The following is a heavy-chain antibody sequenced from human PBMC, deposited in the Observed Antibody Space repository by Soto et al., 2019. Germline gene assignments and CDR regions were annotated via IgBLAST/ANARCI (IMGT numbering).Heavy chain of an antibody. Sequence: QVRLVESGGGVVQPGRSLRLSCTASGFTFSSYGMNWVRQAPGMGLEWVASLWYDGTNKDYADSVKGRFTISRDNSKNTLYLQMNSLRAEDTAVYYCARDGEDYGGDYGGFDYWGQGTLVTVSS. CDR1: GFTFSSYG. CDR2: LWYDGTNK. CDR3: ARDGEDYGGDYGGFDY. V-gene: IGHV3-33*01. D-gene: IGHD4-17*01. J-gene: IGHJ4*02.